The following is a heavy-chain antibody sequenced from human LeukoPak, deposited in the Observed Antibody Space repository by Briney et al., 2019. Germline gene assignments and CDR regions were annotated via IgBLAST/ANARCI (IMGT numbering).Heavy chain of an antibody. D-gene: IGHD3-16*01. V-gene: IGHV3-7*04. CDR3: ARGAYMFDY. CDR1: GFTFSSYW. J-gene: IGHJ4*02. Sequence: PGGSLRLSCAASGFTFSSYWMSWVRQAPGKGLEWVANIKQDGSEKYYVDPVKGRFTISRDNAKKSLYLQMNSLRGEDTAVYYCARGAYMFDYWGQGTLVTDSS. CDR2: IKQDGSEK.